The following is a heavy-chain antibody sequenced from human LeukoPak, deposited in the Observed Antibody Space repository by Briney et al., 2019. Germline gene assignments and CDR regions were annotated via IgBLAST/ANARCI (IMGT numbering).Heavy chain of an antibody. CDR3: ASSPYYYDSSGYYYVLYY. Sequence: PSETLSLTCTVSGGSISSSSYYWGWIRQPPGKGLEWIGSIYYSGSTYYNPSLKSRVTISVDRSKNQFSLKLSSVTAADTAVYYCASSPYYYDSSGYYYVLYYWGQGTLVTVSS. CDR2: IYYSGST. V-gene: IGHV4-39*07. CDR1: GGSISSSSYY. J-gene: IGHJ4*02. D-gene: IGHD3-22*01.